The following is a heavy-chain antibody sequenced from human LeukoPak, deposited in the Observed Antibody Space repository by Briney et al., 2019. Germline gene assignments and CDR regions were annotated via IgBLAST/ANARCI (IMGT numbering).Heavy chain of an antibody. CDR2: IIPIFGTA. Sequence: GASVKVSFKASGGTFSSYAISWVRQAPGQGLEWMGGIIPIFGTANYAQKFQGRVTITADESTSTAYMELSSLRSEDTAVYYCARSVATYYYDSSGYYLNWFDPWGQGTLVTVSS. V-gene: IGHV1-69*13. D-gene: IGHD3-22*01. CDR1: GGTFSSYA. J-gene: IGHJ5*02. CDR3: ARSVATYYYDSSGYYLNWFDP.